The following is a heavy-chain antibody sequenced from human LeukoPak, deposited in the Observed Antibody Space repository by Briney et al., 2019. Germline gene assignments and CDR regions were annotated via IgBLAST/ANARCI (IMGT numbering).Heavy chain of an antibody. D-gene: IGHD6-13*01. Sequence: GGSLRLSCATSGFIFSSYEMNWVRQAPGKGLEWVSYISSSGSTIYYADSVKGRFTISRDNAKNSLYLQMNSLRAEDTAVYYCASLYSSSWFSLDYWGQGTLVTVSS. CDR3: ASLYSSSWFSLDY. CDR1: GFIFSSYE. J-gene: IGHJ4*02. CDR2: ISSSGSTI. V-gene: IGHV3-48*03.